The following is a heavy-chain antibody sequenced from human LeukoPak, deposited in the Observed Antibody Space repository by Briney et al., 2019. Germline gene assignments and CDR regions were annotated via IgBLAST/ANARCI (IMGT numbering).Heavy chain of an antibody. D-gene: IGHD6-13*01. CDR2: INPNSGGT. CDR1: GYTFTGYY. J-gene: IGHJ4*02. V-gene: IGHV1-2*02. Sequence: ASVKLSCKASGYTFTGYYIHWVRQAPGQGLEWMGWINPNSGGTNYAQKFQGRVTMTRDTSISTAYMELSRLRSDDTAVYYCARDARFVGSIAAAGRLPFDYWGQGTLVTVSS. CDR3: ARDARFVGSIAAAGRLPFDY.